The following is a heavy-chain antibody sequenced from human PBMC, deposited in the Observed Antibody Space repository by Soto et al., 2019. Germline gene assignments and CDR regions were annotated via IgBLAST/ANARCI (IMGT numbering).Heavy chain of an antibody. CDR3: TRGEDSPPFDY. CDR1: GYTFTNYG. Sequence: QVQLVQSGAEVKKPGASVKVSCQASGYTFTNYGFNWVRQAPGQGLEWMGWISTYNGNTKSAENLLDRITLTTDTSTDTAYMELRSLRSDDTAIYYCTRGEDSPPFDYWGQGTLVIVSS. V-gene: IGHV1-18*01. D-gene: IGHD1-26*01. J-gene: IGHJ4*02. CDR2: ISTYNGNT.